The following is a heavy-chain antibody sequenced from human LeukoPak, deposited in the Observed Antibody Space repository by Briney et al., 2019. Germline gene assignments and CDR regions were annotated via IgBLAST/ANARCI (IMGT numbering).Heavy chain of an antibody. CDR2: ICRSGGST. V-gene: IGHV3-23*01. D-gene: IGHD6-19*01. J-gene: IGHJ4*02. CDR3: AKDRELAVADYFDY. Sequence: GGSLRLSCAASGFTFTSYAMSWVRQAPGKGLEWVSAICRSGGSTYYAHSVKGRFTISRDKSKNTLYLQMNSLRAEDTAVYYCAKDRELAVADYFDYWGQGTLVTVSS. CDR1: GFTFTSYA.